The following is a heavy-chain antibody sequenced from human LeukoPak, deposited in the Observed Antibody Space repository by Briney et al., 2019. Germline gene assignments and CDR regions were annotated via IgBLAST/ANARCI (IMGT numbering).Heavy chain of an antibody. V-gene: IGHV3-21*01. CDR3: AGAGAVAGTANDY. CDR1: GFTLSSYS. Sequence: GGSLRLSCAASGFTLSSYSMKWARQARGKGLEWVSSISSSSSYIYYADSVKGRFTISRDNAKYSLYLQMNSLRAEDTAVYYCAGAGAVAGTANDYWGQGTLVTVSS. J-gene: IGHJ4*02. CDR2: ISSSSSYI. D-gene: IGHD6-19*01.